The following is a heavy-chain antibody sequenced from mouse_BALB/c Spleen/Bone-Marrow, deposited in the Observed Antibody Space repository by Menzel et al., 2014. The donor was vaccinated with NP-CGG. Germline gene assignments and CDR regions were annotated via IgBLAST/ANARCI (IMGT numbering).Heavy chain of an antibody. J-gene: IGHJ1*01. D-gene: IGHD4-1*01. CDR1: GYTFTSYW. V-gene: IGHV1S22*01. CDR3: TRKNWDEGYFDV. CDR2: IYPGSGST. Sequence: LQQSGSELVRPGASVKLSCKASGYTFTSYWMHWVKQRHGQGLEWIGSIYPGSGSTNYDEKFKSKGTLTVDTSSSTAYMHLSSLTSEDSAVYYCTRKNWDEGYFDVWGAGTTVTVSS.